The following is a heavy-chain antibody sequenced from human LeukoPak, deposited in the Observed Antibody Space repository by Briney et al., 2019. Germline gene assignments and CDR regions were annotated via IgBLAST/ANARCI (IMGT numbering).Heavy chain of an antibody. CDR1: GGSISSGTYY. CDR2: IYYSGTT. V-gene: IGHV4-39*01. Sequence: SETLSLTCIVSGGSISSGTYYWGWIRQPPGKGLEWIGSIYYSGTTYYNPSLKSRVTVSVDTPKNQFSLRLSSVTAADTAVYYCARSLGAGTTSWNFDYWGQGTLVTVSS. CDR3: ARSLGAGTTSWNFDY. J-gene: IGHJ4*02. D-gene: IGHD2-2*01.